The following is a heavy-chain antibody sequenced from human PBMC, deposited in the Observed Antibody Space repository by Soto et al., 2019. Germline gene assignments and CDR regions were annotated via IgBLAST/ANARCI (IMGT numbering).Heavy chain of an antibody. CDR2: IYYSGST. J-gene: IGHJ5*02. CDR1: GGSISSGDYY. Sequence: SETLSLTCTVSGGSISSGDYYWSWIRQPPGKGLEWIGYIYYSGSTYYNPSLKSRVTISVDTSKNQFSLKLSSVTAADTAVYYCARAPYPSSWYLAWFDPWGQGTLVTVSS. D-gene: IGHD6-13*01. V-gene: IGHV4-30-4*01. CDR3: ARAPYPSSWYLAWFDP.